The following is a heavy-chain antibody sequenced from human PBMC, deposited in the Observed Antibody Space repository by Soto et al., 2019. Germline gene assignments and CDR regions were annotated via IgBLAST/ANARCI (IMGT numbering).Heavy chain of an antibody. CDR2: TYYKSKWYY. CDR1: GDSVSSNSAA. J-gene: IGHJ6*02. V-gene: IGHV6-1*01. D-gene: IGHD3-10*01. Sequence: SQALSLTCDISGDSVSSNSAAWNWIRQTPSRGLEWLGRTYYKSKWYYDYAVSVKSRIIVNPDTSKNQFSLHLNSVTPEDTAVYYCARHVVVRGVIPLSMDVWGQGTTVTVSS. CDR3: ARHVVVRGVIPLSMDV.